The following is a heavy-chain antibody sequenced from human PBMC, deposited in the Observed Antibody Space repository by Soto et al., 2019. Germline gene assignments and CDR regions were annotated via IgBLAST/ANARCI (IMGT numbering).Heavy chain of an antibody. CDR2: INSDGSST. J-gene: IGHJ4*02. CDR1: GFTFSRYC. D-gene: IGHD3-22*01. CDR3: ARGGIAVVKGSFDS. Sequence: EVQLVESGGGLVQPGGSLRLSCAASGFTFSRYCMHWVRQAPGKGLVWVSRINSDGSSTSYADSVKGRFTISRDNAKNTLYVQMNSLRAEDTAVYYCARGGIAVVKGSFDSWGQGTLVTVSS. V-gene: IGHV3-74*01.